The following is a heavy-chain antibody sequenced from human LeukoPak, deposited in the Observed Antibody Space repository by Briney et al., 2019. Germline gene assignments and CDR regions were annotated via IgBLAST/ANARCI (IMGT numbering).Heavy chain of an antibody. Sequence: PGGSLRLSCAASGFTFSNYGMNWVRQAPGKGLEWVSYISSRSSYIYYADSVKGRFTISRDNAKNSLYLQMNSLRAEDTAVYYCAKVLEQLVPDYWGQGTLVTVSS. CDR3: AKVLEQLVPDY. J-gene: IGHJ4*02. CDR2: ISSRSSYI. CDR1: GFTFSNYG. V-gene: IGHV3-21*01. D-gene: IGHD6-6*01.